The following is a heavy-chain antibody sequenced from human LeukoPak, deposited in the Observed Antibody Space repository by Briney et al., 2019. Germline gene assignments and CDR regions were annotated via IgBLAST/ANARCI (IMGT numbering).Heavy chain of an antibody. V-gene: IGHV3-74*01. J-gene: IGHJ4*02. CDR2: INSDGSST. D-gene: IGHD6-13*01. Sequence: GGSLRLSCAASGFTFSSYWMHWVRQAPGKGLVWVSRINSDGSSTSYADSVKGRFTIPRHNAKNSMYLQMNSLRAEDTALYYCAKTIAAAGTFDYWGQGTLVTVSS. CDR1: GFTFSSYW. CDR3: AKTIAAAGTFDY.